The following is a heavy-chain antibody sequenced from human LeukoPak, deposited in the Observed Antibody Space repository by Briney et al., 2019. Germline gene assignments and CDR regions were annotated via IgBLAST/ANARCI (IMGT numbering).Heavy chain of an antibody. J-gene: IGHJ4*02. D-gene: IGHD6-13*01. CDR1: GYSISSGYY. CDR2: IYHTGNT. CDR3: ARHNSFGSSWYYFDY. Sequence: SETLSLTCDVSGYSISSGYYWGWIRQPPGKGLEWIGSIYHTGNTYYNPSLKSRVTISVDTSKNQLSLKLSSVTAADTAVYYCARHNSFGSSWYYFDYWGQGTLVTVSS. V-gene: IGHV4-38-2*01.